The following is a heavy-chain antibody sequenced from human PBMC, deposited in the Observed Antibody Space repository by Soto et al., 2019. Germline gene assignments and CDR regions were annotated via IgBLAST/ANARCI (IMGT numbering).Heavy chain of an antibody. J-gene: IGHJ5*02. CDR2: INPNSGAT. D-gene: IGHD2-15*01. V-gene: IGHV1-2*06. CDR1: GYTFTGYF. Sequence: RASVKVSCKASGYTFTGYFIHWLRHAPGQGLEWMGRINPNSGATNYARKFQDRVTMTRDTSINTAYMELSSLRSDDTAIYYCANLSPTPDWFDPWGQGTRVTVSS. CDR3: ANLSPTPDWFDP.